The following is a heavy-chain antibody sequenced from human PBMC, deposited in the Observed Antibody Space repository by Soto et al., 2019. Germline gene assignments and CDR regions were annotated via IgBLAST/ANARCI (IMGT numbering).Heavy chain of an antibody. CDR3: ARPRSKSSSGFDL. D-gene: IGHD2-2*01. J-gene: IGHJ3*01. Sequence: GGSLRLSCVTSGFTFRNHWMHWVRQAPGLGPEGVSRIGTDGSFTTYADSVKGRFTISRDNAKNTVYLQMNSLRVEDTALYYCARPRSKSSSGFDLWGQGTMVTVSS. V-gene: IGHV3-74*03. CDR2: IGTDGSFT. CDR1: GFTFRNHW.